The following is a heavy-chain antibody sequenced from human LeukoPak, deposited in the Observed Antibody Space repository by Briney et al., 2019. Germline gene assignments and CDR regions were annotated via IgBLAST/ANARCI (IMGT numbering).Heavy chain of an antibody. Sequence: PSETLSLTCTVSGGSISSGSYYWSWIRQPAGKGLEWIGRIYTSGSTNYNPSLKSRVTISVDTSKNPFSLKLSSVTAADTAVYYCARVVYDSTSGGFDYWGQGTLVTVSS. D-gene: IGHD3-22*01. CDR3: ARVVYDSTSGGFDY. J-gene: IGHJ4*02. CDR1: GGSISSGSYY. V-gene: IGHV4-61*02. CDR2: IYTSGST.